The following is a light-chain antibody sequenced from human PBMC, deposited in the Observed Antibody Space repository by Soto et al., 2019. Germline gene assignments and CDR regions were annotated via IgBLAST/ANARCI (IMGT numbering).Light chain of an antibody. CDR1: QSVSSD. Sequence: EIVMTQSPATLSVSPGERATLSCRASQSVSSDLAWYHQKPGQAPRLLLYDASTRATGIPARFSGSGSGTEFTLTIDSLQSEDFAVYYCQQYNNWPRTFGQGTKVEIK. CDR3: QQYNNWPRT. CDR2: DAS. V-gene: IGKV3-15*01. J-gene: IGKJ1*01.